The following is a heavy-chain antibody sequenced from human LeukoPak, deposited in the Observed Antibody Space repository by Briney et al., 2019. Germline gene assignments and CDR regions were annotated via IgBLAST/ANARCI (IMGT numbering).Heavy chain of an antibody. V-gene: IGHV3-48*03. D-gene: IGHD2-2*01. CDR2: ISSSGTTI. Sequence: GGSLRLSCAASGFTFISYEMNWARQARGKGLEWVSYISSSGTTIHYADSVKGRFTISRDNAKNSLYLQMNSLRAEDTAVYYCARALTTSWYYFDYWGQATPATVSS. CDR1: GFTFISYE. J-gene: IGHJ4*02. CDR3: ARALTTSWYYFDY.